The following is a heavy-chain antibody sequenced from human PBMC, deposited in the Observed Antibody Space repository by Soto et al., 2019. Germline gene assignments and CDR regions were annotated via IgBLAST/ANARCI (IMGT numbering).Heavy chain of an antibody. Sequence: PGGSLRLSCAASGFTFSSYGMHWVLQAPGKGLEWVAVISYDGSNKYYADSVKGRFTISRDNSKNTLYLQMNSLRAEDTAVYYCASGYYYDSSGPEVYWCQGTRVTLVS. V-gene: IGHV3-30*03. CDR3: ASGYYYDSSGPEVY. CDR1: GFTFSSYG. J-gene: IGHJ4*02. D-gene: IGHD3-22*01. CDR2: ISYDGSNK.